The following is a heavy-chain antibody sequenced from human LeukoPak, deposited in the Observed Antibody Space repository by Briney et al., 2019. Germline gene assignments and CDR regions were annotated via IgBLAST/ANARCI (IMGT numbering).Heavy chain of an antibody. CDR2: IIPILGIA. J-gene: IGHJ6*02. D-gene: IGHD3-9*01. Sequence: SVKVSCKASGGTFSSYAISWVRQAPGQGLEWMGRIIPILGIANYAQKFQGRVTITADKSTSTAYMELSSLRSEDTAVYYCARVDGSTETGSHYYYYGMDVWGQGTTVTVSS. V-gene: IGHV1-69*04. CDR3: ARVDGSTETGSHYYYYGMDV. CDR1: GGTFSSYA.